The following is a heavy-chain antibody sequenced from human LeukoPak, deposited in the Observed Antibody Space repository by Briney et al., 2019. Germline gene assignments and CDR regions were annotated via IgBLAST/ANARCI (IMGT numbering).Heavy chain of an antibody. CDR3: VRDANNRDGHGFYSFDD. V-gene: IGHV1-2*02. CDR2: INYDSGGT. Sequence: GASVKVSCKASGYAFTNFYIHWVRQAPGEGLEWMGWINYDSGGTNHAQKFQDRVTMTRDMSISTVYMEVRGLTSGDTAMYFCVRDANNRDGHGFYSFDDWGQGTLVAVSS. J-gene: IGHJ4*02. D-gene: IGHD1/OR15-1a*01. CDR1: GYAFTNFY.